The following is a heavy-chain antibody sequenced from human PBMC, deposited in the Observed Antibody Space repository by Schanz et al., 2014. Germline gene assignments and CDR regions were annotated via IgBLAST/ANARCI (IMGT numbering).Heavy chain of an antibody. J-gene: IGHJ4*02. CDR2: INSDGRST. V-gene: IGHV3-74*01. CDR3: AGGPRGGYIES. CDR1: GFTFNDYW. Sequence: EVQLVESGGGFVQPGGSLRLSCAASGFTFNDYWMHWVRQAPGKGLVWVSRINSDGRSTNYADSVKGRFSISRDNARNTLHMQMDSLRAEDTDVYYCAGGPRGGYIESWGQGTLVIVSS. D-gene: IGHD3-16*01.